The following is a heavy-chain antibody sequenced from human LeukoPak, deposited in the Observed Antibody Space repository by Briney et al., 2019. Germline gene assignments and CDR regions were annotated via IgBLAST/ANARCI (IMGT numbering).Heavy chain of an antibody. CDR3: ARDPRGGTSRDNWFDP. V-gene: IGHV4-59*01. Sequence: PSETLSLTCTVSGGSISSYYWSGIRQPPGKGLEWIGYIYYSGSTNYNPSLKSRVTISVDTSKNQFSLKLNSVTAADTAVYYCARDPRGGTSRDNWFDPWGQGTLVTVSS. D-gene: IGHD1-1*01. CDR2: IYYSGST. J-gene: IGHJ5*02. CDR1: GGSISSYY.